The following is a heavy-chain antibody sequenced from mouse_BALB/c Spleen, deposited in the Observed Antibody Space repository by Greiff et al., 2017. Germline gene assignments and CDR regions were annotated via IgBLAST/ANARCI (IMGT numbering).Heavy chain of an antibody. J-gene: IGHJ4*01. D-gene: IGHD1-1*01. Sequence: VQLQQSGAELVRPGVSVKISCKGSGYTFTDYAMHWVKQSHAKSLEWIGVISTYYGDASYNQKFKGKATMTVDKSSSTAYMELARLTSEDSAIYYCARLGGSSWGYAMDYWGQGTSVTVSS. CDR3: ARLGGSSWGYAMDY. V-gene: IGHV1S137*01. CDR1: GYTFTDYA. CDR2: ISTYYGDA.